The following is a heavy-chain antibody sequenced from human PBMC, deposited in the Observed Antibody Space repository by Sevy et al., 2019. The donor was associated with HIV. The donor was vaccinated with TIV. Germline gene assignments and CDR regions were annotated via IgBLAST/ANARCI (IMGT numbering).Heavy chain of an antibody. CDR3: ARDCSSTSCLWGLDV. Sequence: GGSLGLSCAASGFTFSTYWMSWVRQAPGKGLEWVANIKKDGSEKYYVDSVKGRFTISRDNAKNSLHLQMKSPRAEDTAVYYCARDCSSTSCLWGLDVWGQGTTVTVSS. V-gene: IGHV3-7*03. CDR2: IKKDGSEK. D-gene: IGHD2-2*01. J-gene: IGHJ6*02. CDR1: GFTFSTYW.